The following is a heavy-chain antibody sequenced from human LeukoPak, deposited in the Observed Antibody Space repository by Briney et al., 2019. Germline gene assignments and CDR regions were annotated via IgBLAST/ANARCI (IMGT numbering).Heavy chain of an antibody. D-gene: IGHD6-19*01. Sequence: ASVKVSCKTSGYFFTSYGISWVRQAPGQGLEWMGWISAYNGNTNYAQKLQGRVTMTTDTSTSTAYMELRSLRSDDTAVYYCARDVIPYTSGYYRPLEYWGRGTLVTVSS. CDR1: GYFFTSYG. CDR3: ARDVIPYTSGYYRPLEY. CDR2: ISAYNGNT. J-gene: IGHJ4*02. V-gene: IGHV1-18*01.